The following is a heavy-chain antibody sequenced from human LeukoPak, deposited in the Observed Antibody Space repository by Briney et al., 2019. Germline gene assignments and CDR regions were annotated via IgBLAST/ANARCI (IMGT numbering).Heavy chain of an antibody. J-gene: IGHJ4*02. V-gene: IGHV3-66*01. CDR2: IYSGGST. D-gene: IGHD6-13*01. CDR1: GFTFSSYA. Sequence: GGSLRLSCAASGFTFSSYAMSWVRQAPGKGLEWVSVIYSGGSTYYADSVKGRFTISRDNSKNTLYLQMNSLRAKDTAVYYCARDVGGGGSSWYIDYWGQGTLVTVSS. CDR3: ARDVGGGGSSWYIDY.